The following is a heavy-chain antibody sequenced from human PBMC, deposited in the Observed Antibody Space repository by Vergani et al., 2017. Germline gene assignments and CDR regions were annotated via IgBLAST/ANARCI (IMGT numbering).Heavy chain of an antibody. V-gene: IGHV3-30*01. CDR1: GFTFSSYA. CDR2: ISYDGSNK. D-gene: IGHD6-19*01. Sequence: QVQLLVSGGGVVQPGRSLRLSCAASGFTFSSYAMHWVRQAPGKGLEWVAVISYDGSNKYYADSVKGRFTISRDNSKNTLYLQMNSLRAEDTAVYYCAREGAGTWDYFDYWGQGTLVTVSS. CDR3: AREGAGTWDYFDY. J-gene: IGHJ4*02.